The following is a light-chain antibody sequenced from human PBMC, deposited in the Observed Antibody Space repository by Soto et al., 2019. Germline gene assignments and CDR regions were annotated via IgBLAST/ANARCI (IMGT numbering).Light chain of an antibody. CDR3: QQYSNWPRT. J-gene: IGKJ1*01. V-gene: IGKV3-15*01. CDR1: QSVRSN. CDR2: GAS. Sequence: DIVMTQSPSTLSLSPGDGATLSCRASQSVRSNLNWYQQKPGQAPSLLIYGASTRATGIPDRFSGSGSGTEFTLTISSLQSEDFAAYYCQQYSNWPRTFGQGTKVDIK.